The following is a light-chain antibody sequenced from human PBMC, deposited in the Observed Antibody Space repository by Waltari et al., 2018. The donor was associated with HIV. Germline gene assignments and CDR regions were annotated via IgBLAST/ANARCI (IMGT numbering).Light chain of an antibody. J-gene: IGLJ3*02. CDR2: GNS. CDR1: RAHIRAGSA. V-gene: IGLV1-40*01. CDR3: QSYDSSLSGSWV. Sequence: QSVLTRPPSTSAAPGPGVPLTPPGVRAHIRAGSAVHRPQQLRGTAPKLLIYGNSNRTSGVPDRFSGSKSGTSASLAITGLQAEDEADYYCQSYDSSLSGSWVFGGGTKLTVL.